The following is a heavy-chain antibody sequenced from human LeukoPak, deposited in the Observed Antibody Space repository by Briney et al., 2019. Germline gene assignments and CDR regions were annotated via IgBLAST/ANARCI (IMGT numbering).Heavy chain of an antibody. CDR2: ISGSGGST. D-gene: IGHD3-22*01. J-gene: IGHJ4*02. V-gene: IGHV3-23*01. Sequence: PGGSLRLSCAASGFTFSSYAMSWVRQAPGKGLEWVSAISGSGGSTYYADSVKGRFTISRDNSKNTLYLQMSSLRAEDTAVYYCAKDRNYYDSSGYYQNWGQGTLVTVSS. CDR1: GFTFSSYA. CDR3: AKDRNYYDSSGYYQN.